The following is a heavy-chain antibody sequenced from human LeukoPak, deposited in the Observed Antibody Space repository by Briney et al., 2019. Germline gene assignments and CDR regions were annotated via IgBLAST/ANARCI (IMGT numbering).Heavy chain of an antibody. V-gene: IGHV3-30*18. CDR1: GFTFSSYG. CDR3: AKLPAAGTYYYYGMDV. CDR2: ISYDGSNK. J-gene: IGHJ6*02. D-gene: IGHD2-2*01. Sequence: GGSLRLSCAASGFTFSSYGMHWVRQAPGKGLEWVAVISYDGSNKYYADSVKGRLTISRDNSKNTLYLQMNSLRAEDTAVYYCAKLPAAGTYYYYGMDVWGQGTTVTVSS.